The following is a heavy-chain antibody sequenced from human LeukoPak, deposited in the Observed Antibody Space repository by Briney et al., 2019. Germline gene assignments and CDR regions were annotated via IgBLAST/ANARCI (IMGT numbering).Heavy chain of an antibody. CDR3: ARRPLCSTSSCYDFDY. CDR2: IYPADSDT. CDR1: GYYFTTYW. J-gene: IGHJ4*02. V-gene: IGHV5-51*01. Sequence: GESLKISCKGSGYYFTTYWIGWVRQMPGKGLEWMGIIYPADSDTRYSPSFQGQVAISADKSISTAYLQWSSLRASDTAMYYCARRPLCSTSSCYDFDYWGQGTLVTVSS. D-gene: IGHD2-2*01.